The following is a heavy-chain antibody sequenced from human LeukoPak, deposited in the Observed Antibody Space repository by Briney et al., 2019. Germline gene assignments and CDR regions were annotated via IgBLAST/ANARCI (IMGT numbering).Heavy chain of an antibody. CDR3: ASVLRGAYYDILTGRADY. J-gene: IGHJ4*02. Sequence: GASVKVSSKTSGYTFTTYGISWVRQAPGQGREGMGGISAYNGNTNYEHKLQGRVTMTTDPPTRTAYIQLRSLRSDDPAVYYCASVLRGAYYDILTGRADYWGQGTLVTVSS. CDR2: ISAYNGNT. D-gene: IGHD3-9*01. CDR1: GYTFTTYG. V-gene: IGHV1-18*01.